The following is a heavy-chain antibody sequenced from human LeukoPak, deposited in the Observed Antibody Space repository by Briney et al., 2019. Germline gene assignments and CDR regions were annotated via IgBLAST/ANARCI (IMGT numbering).Heavy chain of an antibody. J-gene: IGHJ4*02. D-gene: IGHD2-15*01. CDR2: INTDGSST. Sequence: GGSLRLSCAASGFTFSSYWMHWVRQAPGKGLEWVSRINTDGSSTSYADSVKGRFTMSRDNAKNTLYLQMNSLRAEDTAVYYCAKGHRFCSGGSCNSPVDYWGQGNLVTVSP. V-gene: IGHV3-74*01. CDR3: AKGHRFCSGGSCNSPVDY. CDR1: GFTFSSYW.